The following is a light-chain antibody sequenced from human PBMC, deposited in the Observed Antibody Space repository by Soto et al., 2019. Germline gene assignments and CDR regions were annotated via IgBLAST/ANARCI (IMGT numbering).Light chain of an antibody. Sequence: DIQMTQSPSTLSASVGDIVTIICRASQSISSWLAWYQQKAGKAPKLLISKASNLDSGVPSRFSGSGSGTEFNLTISSLQPEDFATYYCQQYNSFIWTFGQGTKVAIK. CDR2: KAS. CDR1: QSISSW. J-gene: IGKJ1*01. CDR3: QQYNSFIWT. V-gene: IGKV1-5*03.